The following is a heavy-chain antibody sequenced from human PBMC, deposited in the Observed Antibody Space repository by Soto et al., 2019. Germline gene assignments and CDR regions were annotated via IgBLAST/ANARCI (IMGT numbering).Heavy chain of an antibody. J-gene: IGHJ5*02. Sequence: QVQLQQWGAGLLKPSETLSLTCAVYGGSFSGYYWSWIRQPPGKGLEWIGEINHSGSTNYNPSLKSRVTISVDTSKHQFSMKLSYVTAADTAVYDCERGSGYSRGWDRWIAPWGQGTLVTVSS. CDR1: GGSFSGYY. CDR2: INHSGST. V-gene: IGHV4-34*01. D-gene: IGHD6-19*01. CDR3: ERGSGYSRGWDRWIAP.